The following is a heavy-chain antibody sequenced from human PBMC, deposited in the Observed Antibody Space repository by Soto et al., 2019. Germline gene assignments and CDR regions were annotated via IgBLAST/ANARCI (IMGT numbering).Heavy chain of an antibody. Sequence: SETLSLTCTVSGGSISSGRYYWSWIRQHPGKGLEWIEYIYYSGSTYYNTSLKSRITISVDESKNQFSLKLSSMTVVDTAVYYCTREGRIVGASHLNYWGQVTMLTVSS. J-gene: IGHJ4*02. CDR1: GGSISSGRYY. CDR3: TREGRIVGASHLNY. V-gene: IGHV4-31*03. CDR2: IYYSGST. D-gene: IGHD1-26*01.